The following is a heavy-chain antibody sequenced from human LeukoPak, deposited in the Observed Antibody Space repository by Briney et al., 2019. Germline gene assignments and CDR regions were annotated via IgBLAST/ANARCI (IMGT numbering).Heavy chain of an antibody. D-gene: IGHD5-24*01. V-gene: IGHV3-23*01. CDR2: SSGSGGST. CDR3: ARGAVEMATIDAFDI. J-gene: IGHJ3*02. CDR1: GFTFSSYA. Sequence: GGSLRLSCAASGFTFSSYAMSWVRQAPGKGLEWGSASSGSGGSTYYADSVKGRFTISRDNAKNSLYLQMNSLRAEDTALYHCARGAVEMATIDAFDIWGQGTMVTVSS.